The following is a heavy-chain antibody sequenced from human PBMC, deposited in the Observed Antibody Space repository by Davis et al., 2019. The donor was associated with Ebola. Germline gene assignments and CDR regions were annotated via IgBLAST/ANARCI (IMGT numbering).Heavy chain of an antibody. D-gene: IGHD2-15*01. CDR2: INHSGST. Sequence: MPSETLSLTCAVYGGSFSGYYWSWIRQPPGKGLEWIGEINHSGSTNYNPSLKSRVTISVDTSKNQFSLKLSSVTAADTAVYYCARGVGSGPMFDPWGQGTLVTVSS. CDR1: GGSFSGYY. V-gene: IGHV4-34*01. J-gene: IGHJ5*02. CDR3: ARGVGSGPMFDP.